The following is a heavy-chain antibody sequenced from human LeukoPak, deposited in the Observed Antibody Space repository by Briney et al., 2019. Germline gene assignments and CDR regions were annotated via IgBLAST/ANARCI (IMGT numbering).Heavy chain of an antibody. J-gene: IGHJ4*02. D-gene: IGHD3-3*01. Sequence: PSETLSLTCTVSGGSISSYYWSWIRQPAGKGLEWIGRIYTSGSTNYNPSLKSRVTMSVDTSKNQFSLKLSSVTAADTAVYYCATLYYDFWSGYFFDYWGQGTLVTVSS. CDR2: IYTSGST. CDR3: ATLYYDFWSGYFFDY. V-gene: IGHV4-4*07. CDR1: GGSISSYY.